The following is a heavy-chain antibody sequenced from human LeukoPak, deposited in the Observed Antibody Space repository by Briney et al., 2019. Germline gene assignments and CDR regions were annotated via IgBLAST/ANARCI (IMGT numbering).Heavy chain of an antibody. CDR2: TDHRGNT. J-gene: IGHJ4*02. CDR1: GDSIGSNYYY. D-gene: IGHD6-13*01. Sequence: SETLSLTCTISGDSIGSNYYYWGWLRQPPGKGLEWIGSTDHRGNTYYNPSFKSRVALDVDTSKNQLSLKVNSVTAADTAVYYCARPVLTAAAGTWDYWGQGALVIVSS. V-gene: IGHV4-39*01. CDR3: ARPVLTAAAGTWDY.